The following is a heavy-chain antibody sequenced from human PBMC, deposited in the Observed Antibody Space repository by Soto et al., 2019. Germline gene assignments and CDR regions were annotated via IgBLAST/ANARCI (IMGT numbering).Heavy chain of an antibody. CDR1: GYTFTGYY. J-gene: IGHJ4*02. V-gene: IGHV1-2*04. Sequence: ASVKVSCKASGYTFTGYYMHWVRQAPGQGLEWMGWINPNSGGTNYAQKFQGWVTMTRDTSISTAYMELSRLRSDDTAVYYCARDLESLDTAMVFDYWGQGTLVTVS. CDR3: ARDLESLDTAMVFDY. CDR2: INPNSGGT. D-gene: IGHD5-18*01.